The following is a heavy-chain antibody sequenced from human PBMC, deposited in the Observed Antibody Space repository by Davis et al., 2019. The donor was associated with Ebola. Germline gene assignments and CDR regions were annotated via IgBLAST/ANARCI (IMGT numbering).Heavy chain of an antibody. Sequence: ASVQVSCKASAYFFTGFYMHWVRQAPGQGLEWMGRINPNNGVANYAQKFQGRVTMTTETSITTAYMDLSRLTSDDTAVYYCARAQFPTTSDHWGQGTLVTVSS. J-gene: IGHJ4*02. CDR3: ARAQFPTTSDH. V-gene: IGHV1-2*06. CDR2: INPNNGVA. CDR1: AYFFTGFY. D-gene: IGHD1-1*01.